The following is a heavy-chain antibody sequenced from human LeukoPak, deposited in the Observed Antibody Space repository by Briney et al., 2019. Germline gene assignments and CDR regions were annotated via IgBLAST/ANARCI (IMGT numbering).Heavy chain of an antibody. J-gene: IGHJ5*02. CDR1: GGSISSSSNY. CDR3: ARASGSGSDNWFDP. CDR2: IYTSGST. D-gene: IGHD3-10*01. Sequence: SETLSLTCTVSGGSISSSSNYWGWIRQPSGKGLEWIGRIYTSGSTNYNPSLKSRVTISVDTSKNQFSLKLSSVTAADTAVYYCARASGSGSDNWFDPWGQGTLVTVSS. V-gene: IGHV4-39*07.